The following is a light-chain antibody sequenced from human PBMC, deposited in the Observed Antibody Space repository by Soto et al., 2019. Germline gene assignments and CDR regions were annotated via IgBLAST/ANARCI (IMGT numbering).Light chain of an antibody. Sequence: QSALTQPASVSGSPGQSINISCTGTSSDVGGYNYVSWYQQHPGKAPKFMIYEVTNRPPGVANRFSGAKSVNTASLTISGLQAEDDADYYCSSYTSSSTPRVFGGGTKLTVL. CDR2: EVT. CDR3: SSYTSSSTPRV. V-gene: IGLV2-14*01. CDR1: SSDVGGYNY. J-gene: IGLJ3*02.